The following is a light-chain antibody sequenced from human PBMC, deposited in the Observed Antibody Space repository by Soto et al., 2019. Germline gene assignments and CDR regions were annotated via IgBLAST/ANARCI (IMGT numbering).Light chain of an antibody. V-gene: IGLV2-8*01. CDR2: EVS. J-gene: IGLJ1*01. Sequence: QSVLTQPPSASGSPEQSVTISCTGTSSDVGGYNYVSWYQQHPGKAPKLMIYEVSKRPSGVPDRFSGSKSGNTASLTVSGLQAEDEADYYCSSYVGSNNFVFGTGTKLTVL. CDR1: SSDVGGYNY. CDR3: SSYVGSNNFV.